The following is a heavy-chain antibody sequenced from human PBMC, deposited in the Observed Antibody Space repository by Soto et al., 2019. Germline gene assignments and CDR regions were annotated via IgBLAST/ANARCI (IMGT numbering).Heavy chain of an antibody. D-gene: IGHD4-17*01. CDR3: ASIMTTAIYYYGMDV. Sequence: GSLRLSCAASGFTFSSYAMSWVRQAPGKGLEWVSAISGSGGSTYYADSVKGRFTISRDNSKNTLYLQMNSLRAEDTAVYYCASIMTTAIYYYGMDVWGQGTTVTVSS. CDR2: ISGSGGST. CDR1: GFTFSSYA. J-gene: IGHJ6*02. V-gene: IGHV3-23*01.